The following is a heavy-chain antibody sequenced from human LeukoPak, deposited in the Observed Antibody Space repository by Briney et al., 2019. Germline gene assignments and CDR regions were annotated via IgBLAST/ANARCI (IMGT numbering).Heavy chain of an antibody. V-gene: IGHV3-48*03. CDR3: ARERMDTMGDAFDI. CDR2: ISSSGSTI. D-gene: IGHD5-12*01. J-gene: IGHJ3*02. CDR1: GFTFSSYE. Sequence: PGRSLRLSCAASGFTFSSYEMNWVRQAPGKGLEWVSYISSSGSTIYYADSVKGRFTISRDNAKNSLYLQMNSLRAEDTAVYYCARERMDTMGDAFDIWGQGTMVTVSS.